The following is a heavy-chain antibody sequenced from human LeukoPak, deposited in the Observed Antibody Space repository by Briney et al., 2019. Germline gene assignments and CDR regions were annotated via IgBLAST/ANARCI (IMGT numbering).Heavy chain of an antibody. D-gene: IGHD5-12*01. J-gene: IGHJ4*02. CDR2: IYYSGST. V-gene: IGHV4-59*01. CDR3: ARAGEYSAPGGFED. CDR1: GASISSYY. Sequence: SETLSLTCTVSGASISSYYWSWIRQPPGKGLEWIGYIYYSGSTNYNPSHKSRVTISVDTSKNQFSLKLSSVTAADPAVYYCARAGEYSAPGGFEDWGQGALVTVSS.